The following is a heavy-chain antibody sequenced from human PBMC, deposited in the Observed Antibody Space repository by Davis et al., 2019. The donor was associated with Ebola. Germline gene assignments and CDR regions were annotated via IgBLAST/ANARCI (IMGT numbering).Heavy chain of an antibody. Sequence: GESLKISCAASGLSFIGAWFNWVRQAPGKGLEWVGHIKSQALGATTDYAAPVRGRFSISRDDSQSTLYLQINNLKTEDTAIYYCTINSGPTWSASWGQGTLVTVSS. CDR3: TINSGPTWSAS. J-gene: IGHJ5*01. V-gene: IGHV3-15*07. CDR2: IKSQALGATT. CDR1: GLSFIGAW.